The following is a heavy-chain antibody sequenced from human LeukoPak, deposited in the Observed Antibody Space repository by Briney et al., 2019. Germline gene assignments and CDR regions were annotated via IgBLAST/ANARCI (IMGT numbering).Heavy chain of an antibody. V-gene: IGHV3-7*01. J-gene: IGHJ4*02. D-gene: IGHD3-22*01. Sequence: GGSLRLSCAASGFMLSSYRMSWVRQAPGKGLEWVANIKQDGSEKYYVDSVKGRFTISRDNAKNSLFLQMNRLRAEDTAVYFCARRAGDYSHPYDYWGQGTLVTVSS. CDR2: IKQDGSEK. CDR1: GFMLSSYR. CDR3: ARRAGDYSHPYDY.